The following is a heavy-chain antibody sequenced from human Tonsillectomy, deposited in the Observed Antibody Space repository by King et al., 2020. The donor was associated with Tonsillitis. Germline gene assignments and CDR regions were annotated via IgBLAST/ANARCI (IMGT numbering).Heavy chain of an antibody. J-gene: IGHJ4*02. D-gene: IGHD1-26*01. Sequence: QLQESGPGVVKPSETLSLTCTVSGGSISSSDQYWAWIRQPPGKGLEWIGYMYSSGNIFYKPSLKSRITISGGTSENRFSLKLSSVTAADTAVYFCARYVSGSFDYWGQGALVTVSS. CDR2: MYSSGNI. CDR3: ARYVSGSFDY. CDR1: GGSISSSDQY. V-gene: IGHV4-39*01.